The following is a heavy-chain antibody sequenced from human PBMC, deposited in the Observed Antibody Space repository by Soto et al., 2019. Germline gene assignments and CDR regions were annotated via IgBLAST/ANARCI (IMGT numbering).Heavy chain of an antibody. Sequence: ASVKVSCKASGYTITSYGISWVRQAPGQGLEWMGWISAYNGNTNYAQKLQGRVTMTTDTSTSTAYMELRSLRSDDTAVYYCARVSRIFGVVTDFDYWGQGTLVTVSS. J-gene: IGHJ4*02. CDR2: ISAYNGNT. D-gene: IGHD3-3*01. CDR3: ARVSRIFGVVTDFDY. V-gene: IGHV1-18*01. CDR1: GYTITSYG.